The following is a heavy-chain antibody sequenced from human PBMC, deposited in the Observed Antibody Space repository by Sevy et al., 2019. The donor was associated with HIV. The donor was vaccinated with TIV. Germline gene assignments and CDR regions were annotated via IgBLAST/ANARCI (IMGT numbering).Heavy chain of an antibody. CDR3: AAGVGASDFDY. J-gene: IGHJ4*02. D-gene: IGHD1-26*01. Sequence: GGSLRLSCVASGFTFNKAWMSWVRQAPGKGLEWVGRIKSKTDGVTRDLAAPVKGRIIISRDDSKNTLYLQISNLKIEDTGVYFCAAGVGASDFDYWGQGTLVTVSS. CDR1: GFTFNKAW. V-gene: IGHV3-15*01. CDR2: IKSKTDGVTR.